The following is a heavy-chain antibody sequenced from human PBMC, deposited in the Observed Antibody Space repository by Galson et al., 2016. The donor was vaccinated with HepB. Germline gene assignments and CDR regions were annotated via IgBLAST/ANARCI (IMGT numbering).Heavy chain of an antibody. CDR3: ARGAGGYLGY. CDR1: GYTFTNYG. J-gene: IGHJ4*02. V-gene: IGHV1-18*01. D-gene: IGHD3-10*01. Sequence: SVKVSCKASGYTFTNYGLSWVRQAPGQGLESMGWISAYNGDTNYAQNLQGRVTMTTDTSTSTAYMELRSLRSDDTAVYYCARGAGGYLGYWGQGTLVTVSS. CDR2: ISAYNGDT.